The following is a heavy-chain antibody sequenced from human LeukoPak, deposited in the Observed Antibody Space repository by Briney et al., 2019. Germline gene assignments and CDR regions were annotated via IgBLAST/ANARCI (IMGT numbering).Heavy chain of an antibody. Sequence: ASVKVSCTASGYTFTSNYIHWVRQAPGQGLEWMGIINPSGGSTSYAQQFQGRVTMTRDTSTSTVYLELTSLRSEDTAVYYCARVSVRGEFDYWGQGALVTVSS. D-gene: IGHD3-10*01. CDR3: ARVSVRGEFDY. CDR2: INPSGGST. V-gene: IGHV1-46*01. CDR1: GYTFTSNY. J-gene: IGHJ4*02.